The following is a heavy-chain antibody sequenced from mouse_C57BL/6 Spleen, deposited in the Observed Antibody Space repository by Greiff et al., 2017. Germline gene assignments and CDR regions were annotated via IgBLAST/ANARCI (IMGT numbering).Heavy chain of an antibody. J-gene: IGHJ4*01. D-gene: IGHD2-10*02. Sequence: VQLQQSGAELVKPGASVKLSCKASGYTFTEYTIHWVKQRSGQGLEWIGWFYPGSGSIKYNEKFKDKATLTADKSSSTVYMELSRLTSEDSAVXFCARHEGYGNYEGGAMDYWGQGTSVTVSS. CDR1: GYTFTEYT. CDR3: ARHEGYGNYEGGAMDY. V-gene: IGHV1-62-2*01. CDR2: FYPGSGSI.